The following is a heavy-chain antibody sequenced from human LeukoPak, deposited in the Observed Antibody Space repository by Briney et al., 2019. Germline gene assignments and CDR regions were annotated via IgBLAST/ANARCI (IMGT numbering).Heavy chain of an antibody. CDR3: ARDIRYLTTHDASDI. D-gene: IGHD3-9*01. CDR1: GFTFSSYW. Sequence: PGGSLRLSCAASGFTFSSYWMSWVRQAPGKGLEWVANIKQDGSEKYYVDSVKGRFTISRDNAKNSLYLQMNSLRAEDTAVYYCARDIRYLTTHDASDIWGQGTMVTVSS. J-gene: IGHJ3*02. CDR2: IKQDGSEK. V-gene: IGHV3-7*01.